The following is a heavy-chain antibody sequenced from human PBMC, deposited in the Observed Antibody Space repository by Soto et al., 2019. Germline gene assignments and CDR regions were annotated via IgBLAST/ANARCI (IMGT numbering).Heavy chain of an antibody. D-gene: IGHD2-21*01. J-gene: IGHJ6*03. CDR2: IYYSGST. CDR1: GGSISSYY. CDR3: SRYTYSSRPTYYYYYYMDV. Sequence: SETLSLTCTVSGGSISSYYWSWIRQPPGKGLEWIGYIYYSGSTNYNPSNKSRVTISVDTSKNQFSLKLSSVTAADTAVYYCSRYTYSSRPTYYYYYYMDVWGKGTTVTVS. V-gene: IGHV4-59*01.